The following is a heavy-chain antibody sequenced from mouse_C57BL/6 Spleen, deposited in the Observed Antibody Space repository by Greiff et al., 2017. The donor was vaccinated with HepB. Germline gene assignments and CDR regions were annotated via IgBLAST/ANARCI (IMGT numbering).Heavy chain of an antibody. V-gene: IGHV1-22*01. J-gene: IGHJ1*03. D-gene: IGHD2-14*01. CDR3: ARREYDGYFDV. CDR1: GYTFTDYN. CDR2: INPNNGGT. Sequence: VQLKESGPELVKPGASVKMSCKASGYTFTDYNMHWVKQSHGKSLEWIGYINPNNGGTSYNQKFKGKATLTVNKSSSTAYMELRSLTSEDSAVYYCARREYDGYFDVWGTGTTVTVSS.